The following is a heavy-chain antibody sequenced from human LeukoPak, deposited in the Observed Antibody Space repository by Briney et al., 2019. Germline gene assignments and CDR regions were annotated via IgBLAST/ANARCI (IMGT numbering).Heavy chain of an antibody. J-gene: IGHJ6*02. D-gene: IGHD3-10*01. CDR1: GYTFTSYG. Sequence: ASVKVSCKASGYTFTSYGISWVRQAPGQGLEWMGWISAYNGNTNYAQKLQGRVTMTTDTSTSTAYMELRSLRSDDTAVYYCARGPLQLEGEGLRFGELPTYYYYYGMDVWGQGTTVTVSS. CDR3: ARGPLQLEGEGLRFGELPTYYYYYGMDV. V-gene: IGHV1-18*01. CDR2: ISAYNGNT.